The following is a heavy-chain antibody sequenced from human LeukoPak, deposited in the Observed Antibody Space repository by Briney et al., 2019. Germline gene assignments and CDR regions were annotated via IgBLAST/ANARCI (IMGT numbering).Heavy chain of an antibody. Sequence: SQTLSLTCTVSGGSISSGSYYWSWIRQPAGKGLEWIVRIYTSGSTNYNPSLKSRVTISVDTSKNQFSLKLSSVTAADTAVYYCARVYSEDDNWFDPWGQGTLVTVSS. CDR3: ARVYSEDDNWFDP. V-gene: IGHV4-61*02. D-gene: IGHD2-15*01. J-gene: IGHJ5*02. CDR1: GGSISSGSYY. CDR2: IYTSGST.